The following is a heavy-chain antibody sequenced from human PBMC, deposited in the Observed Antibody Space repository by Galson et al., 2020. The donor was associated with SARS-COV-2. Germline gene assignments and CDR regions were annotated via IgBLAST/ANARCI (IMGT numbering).Heavy chain of an antibody. CDR3: ATWEWEPHVGPYYYYMDV. CDR2: FDPEDGET. D-gene: IGHD1-26*01. CDR1: GYTLTELS. V-gene: IGHV1-24*01. J-gene: IGHJ6*03. Sequence: ASVKVSCKVSGYTLTELSMHWVRQAPGKGLEWMGGFDPEDGETIYAQKFQGRVTMTEDTSTDTAYMELSSLRSEDTAVYYCATWEWEPHVGPYYYYMDVWGKGTTVTVSS.